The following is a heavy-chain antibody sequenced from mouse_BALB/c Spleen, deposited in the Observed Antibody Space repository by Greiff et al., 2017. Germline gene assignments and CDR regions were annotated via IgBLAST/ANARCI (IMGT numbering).Heavy chain of an antibody. J-gene: IGHJ3*01. D-gene: IGHD1-2*01. CDR1: GFSLTSYD. Sequence: VQLVESGPGLVAPSQSLSITCTVSGFSLTSYDISWIRQPPGKGLEWLGVIWTGGGTNYNSAFMSRLSISKDNSKSQVFLKMNSLQTDDTAIYYCVRDGGFPFAYWGQGTLVTVSA. CDR3: VRDGGFPFAY. V-gene: IGHV2-9-2*01. CDR2: IWTGGGT.